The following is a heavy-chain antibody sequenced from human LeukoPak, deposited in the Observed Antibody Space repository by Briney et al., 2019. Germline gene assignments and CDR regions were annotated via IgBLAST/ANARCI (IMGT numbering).Heavy chain of an antibody. J-gene: IGHJ3*02. D-gene: IGHD3-22*01. CDR3: ARTYYYDSSGYRGPAFDI. Sequence: ASVKVSCKTSGYSENFYGITWVRQVAGQGLEWMGWISAQHGQTEYAPNSQDRVTMTTDTYTNTAYMELRSLRSDDTAVYYCARTYYYDSSGYRGPAFDIWGQGTMVTVSS. CDR1: GYSENFYG. V-gene: IGHV1-18*01. CDR2: ISAQHGQT.